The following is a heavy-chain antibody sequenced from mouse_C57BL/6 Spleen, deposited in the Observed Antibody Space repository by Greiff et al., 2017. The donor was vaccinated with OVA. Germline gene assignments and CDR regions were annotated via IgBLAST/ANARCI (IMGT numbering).Heavy chain of an antibody. CDR3: ARRVYYYGSSYGGYFDY. CDR1: GYTFTTYP. D-gene: IGHD1-1*01. CDR2: FHPYNDDT. Sequence: VKLQQSGAELVKPGASVKMSCKASGYTFTTYPIEWMKQNHGKSLEWIGNFHPYNDDTKYNEKFKGKATLTVEKSSSTVYLELSRLTSDDSAVYYCARRVYYYGSSYGGYFDYWGQGTTLTVSS. V-gene: IGHV1-47*01. J-gene: IGHJ2*01.